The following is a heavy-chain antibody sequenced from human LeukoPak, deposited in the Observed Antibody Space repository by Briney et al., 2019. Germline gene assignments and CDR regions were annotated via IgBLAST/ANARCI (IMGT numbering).Heavy chain of an antibody. Sequence: GGSLRLSCGASVHPSSSYAMTWAPQAPGEGVEWVTAISGSGGSIYYADSVKGRFNIYRDNSKNTLYLQIDSLRADDTAVYYCASDLGTFVVVPAAIDSLFDPWGQGTLVTVSS. CDR1: VHPSSSYA. V-gene: IGHV3-23*01. J-gene: IGHJ5*02. CDR3: ASDLGTFVVVPAAIDSLFDP. D-gene: IGHD2-2*02. CDR2: ISGSGGSI.